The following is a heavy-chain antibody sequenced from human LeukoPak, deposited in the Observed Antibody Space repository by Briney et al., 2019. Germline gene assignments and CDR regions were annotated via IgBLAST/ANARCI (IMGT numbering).Heavy chain of an antibody. D-gene: IGHD3-10*01. J-gene: IGHJ5*02. CDR2: FGGIGGST. CDR1: GLTFSSYW. CDR3: AKYFVRGGYWFDP. V-gene: IGHV3-23*01. Sequence: PGGSLRLSCAASGLTFSSYWMHWVRQAPGKGLEWVSAFGGIGGSTYYADSVKGRFTVSRDNSKNMLFLQMNSLRAEDTAIYYCAKYFVRGGYWFDPRGRGTLVTVSS.